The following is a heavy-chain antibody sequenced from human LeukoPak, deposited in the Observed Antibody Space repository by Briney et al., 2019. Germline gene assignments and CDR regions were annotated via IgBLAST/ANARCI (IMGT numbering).Heavy chain of an antibody. J-gene: IGHJ3*02. Sequence: PGGSLRLSCAASGFTFSSYAMSWVRQAPGKGLEWVSGISGSGGSTYYADSVKGRFTISRDNSKNTLYLQMNSLRAEDTAVYYCAKSLYSNGGAFDIWGQGTMVTVSS. V-gene: IGHV3-23*01. CDR2: ISGSGGST. CDR1: GFTFSSYA. CDR3: AKSLYSNGGAFDI. D-gene: IGHD6-19*01.